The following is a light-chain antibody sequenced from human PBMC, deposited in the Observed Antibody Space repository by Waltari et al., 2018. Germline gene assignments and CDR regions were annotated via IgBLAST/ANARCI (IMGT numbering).Light chain of an antibody. V-gene: IGKV3-15*01. Sequence: VMTQSPATLSVSPGERATLSCRASQSISSNLAWYRQKPGQAPRLLIYGASFRATGIPARFSGSGSGTEFTLTISSLQSEDCAVYYCQQYNNWPPTTFGQGTKLEIK. CDR2: GAS. CDR3: QQYNNWPPTT. J-gene: IGKJ2*01. CDR1: QSISSN.